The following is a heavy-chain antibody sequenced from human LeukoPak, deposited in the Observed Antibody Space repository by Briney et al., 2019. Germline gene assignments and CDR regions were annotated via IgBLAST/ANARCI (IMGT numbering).Heavy chain of an antibody. Sequence: GGSLRLSCAASGFTVSSNYMSWVRQAPGKGLEWVSVIYSGGSTYYADCVKGRFTISRDNSKNTLYLQMNSLRAEDTAVYYCAIVINYWYFDRWGRGTLVTVSS. D-gene: IGHD3-16*01. CDR2: IYSGGST. V-gene: IGHV3-53*01. CDR1: GFTVSSNY. CDR3: AIVINYWYFDR. J-gene: IGHJ2*01.